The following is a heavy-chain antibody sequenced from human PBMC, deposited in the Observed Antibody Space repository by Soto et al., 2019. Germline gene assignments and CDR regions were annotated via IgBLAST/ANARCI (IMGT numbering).Heavy chain of an antibody. J-gene: IGHJ6*02. CDR1: GFTFSDYY. Sequence: GGSLRRSCAASGFTFSDYYMSWIRQAPGKGLEWVSYISSSGSTIYYADSVKGRFTISRDNAKNSSYLQMNSLRAEDTAVYYCARPSWVATILDYYYGMDVWGQGTTVTVSS. D-gene: IGHD5-12*01. CDR3: ARPSWVATILDYYYGMDV. V-gene: IGHV3-11*01. CDR2: ISSSGSTI.